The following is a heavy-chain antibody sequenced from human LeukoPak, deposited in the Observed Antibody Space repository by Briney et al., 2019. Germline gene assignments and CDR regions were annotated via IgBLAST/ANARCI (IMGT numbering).Heavy chain of an antibody. D-gene: IGHD6-19*01. CDR1: GFTFSNYA. CDR3: ARAVAGTHWLDP. V-gene: IGHV3-48*01. Sequence: PGGSLRLSCAASGFTFSNYAMNWVRQAPGKGLEWVSHISRSTSSIYYTDSVKGRFTISRDNAKNSLYLQMNSLRAGDTAVYYCARAVAGTHWLDPWGQGTLVTVSS. CDR2: ISRSTSSI. J-gene: IGHJ5*02.